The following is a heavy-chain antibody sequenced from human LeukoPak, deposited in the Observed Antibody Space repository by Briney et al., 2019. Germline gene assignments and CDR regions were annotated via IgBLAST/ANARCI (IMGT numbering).Heavy chain of an antibody. J-gene: IGHJ4*02. V-gene: IGHV4-4*07. Sequence: PSETLSLTCTASGGTISSYYWSWIRQPAGKGLEWIGRIYTSGSTNYNPSLKSRVTMSVDTSKHQFSLKLSSVTAADTAVYYCARGPPDYYGSGSYLSFDYWGQGTLVTVSS. CDR1: GGTISSYY. CDR3: ARGPPDYYGSGSYLSFDY. CDR2: IYTSGST. D-gene: IGHD3-10*01.